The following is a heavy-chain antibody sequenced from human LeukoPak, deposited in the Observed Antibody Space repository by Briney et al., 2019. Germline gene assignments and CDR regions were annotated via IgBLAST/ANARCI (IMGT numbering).Heavy chain of an antibody. D-gene: IGHD6-13*01. CDR2: IVVGSGNT. V-gene: IGHV1-58*01. CDR1: GFTFTSSA. J-gene: IGHJ5*02. Sequence: GTSVKVSCKASGFTFTSSAVQWVRQARGQRLEWIGWIVVGSGNTNYAQKFQERVTITRDMSTSTAYMELSSLRSDDTAVYYCARDWAAAGLNWFDPWGQGTLVTVSS. CDR3: ARDWAAAGLNWFDP.